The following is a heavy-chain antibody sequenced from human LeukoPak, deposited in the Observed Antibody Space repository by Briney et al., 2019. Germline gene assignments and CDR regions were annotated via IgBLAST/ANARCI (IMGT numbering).Heavy chain of an antibody. CDR2: IYHSGST. J-gene: IGHJ4*02. D-gene: IGHD1-26*01. V-gene: IGHV4-4*02. CDR3: ARRDSGSYYGYFDY. Sequence: PSGTLSLTCAVSGGSISSSNWWSWVRQPPGKGLEWIGEIYHSGSTNYNPSLKSRVTISVDKSKNQFSLKLSSVTAADTAVYYCARRDSGSYYGYFDYWGQGTLVTVSS. CDR1: GGSISSSNW.